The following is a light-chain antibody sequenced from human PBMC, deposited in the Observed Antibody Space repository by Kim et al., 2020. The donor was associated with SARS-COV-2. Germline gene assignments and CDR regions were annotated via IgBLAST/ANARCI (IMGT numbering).Light chain of an antibody. CDR1: SSDFGGYDF. CDR3: GSYTSSYTLV. Sequence: QSINISCTATSSDFGGYDFVSCYQQHPGKAPKLMIYGVSNRPSGVSNRFSGSKSGNTASLTISGLQAEDEADYYCGSYTSSYTLVFGGGTQLTVL. V-gene: IGLV2-14*03. J-gene: IGLJ2*01. CDR2: GVS.